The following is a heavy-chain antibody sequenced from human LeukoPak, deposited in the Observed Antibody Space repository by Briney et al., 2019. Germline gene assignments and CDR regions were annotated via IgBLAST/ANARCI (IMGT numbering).Heavy chain of an antibody. CDR1: VGSITSGDHY. CDR3: AREGYYDVLTGYFSDY. V-gene: IGHV4-30-4*01. CDR2: MYYSGSS. Sequence: SQTLSLTCTVSVGSITSGDHYWTWIRQPPGKGLGWIGYMYYSGSSSYNPSLRSRVTISIDTSKNQFSLRLSSVTAADTAVYYCAREGYYDVLTGYFSDYWGQGTLVTVSS. D-gene: IGHD3-9*01. J-gene: IGHJ4*02.